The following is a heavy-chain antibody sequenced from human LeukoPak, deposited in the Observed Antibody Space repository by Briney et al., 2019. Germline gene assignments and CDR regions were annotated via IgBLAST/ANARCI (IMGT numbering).Heavy chain of an antibody. J-gene: IGHJ4*02. V-gene: IGHV1-69*05. Sequence: SVKVSCKASGGTFSSYAIGWVRQAPGQGLEWMGGIIPIFGTANYAQKFQGRVTITTDESTSTAYMELSSLRSEDTAVYYCARDRMQQLVPVFEYWGQGTLVTVSS. CDR1: GGTFSSYA. CDR3: ARDRMQQLVPVFEY. CDR2: IIPIFGTA. D-gene: IGHD6-6*01.